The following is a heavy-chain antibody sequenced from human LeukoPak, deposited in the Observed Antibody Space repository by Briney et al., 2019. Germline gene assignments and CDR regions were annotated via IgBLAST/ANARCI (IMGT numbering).Heavy chain of an antibody. CDR2: ISSSSSYI. D-gene: IGHD3-22*01. V-gene: IGHV3-21*01. CDR3: ARHYDSNSYGPGY. CDR1: GFTFSSYS. Sequence: GGSLRLSCAASGFTFSSYSMNWVRQAPGKGLEWVSSISSSSSYIYYADSVKGRFTTSRDNAKNSLYLQMNSLRAEDTAVYYCARHYDSNSYGPGYWGQGTLVTVSS. J-gene: IGHJ4*02.